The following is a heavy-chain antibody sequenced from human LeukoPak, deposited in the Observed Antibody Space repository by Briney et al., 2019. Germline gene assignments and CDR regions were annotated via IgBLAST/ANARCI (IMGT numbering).Heavy chain of an antibody. V-gene: IGHV4-34*01. Sequence: PSETLSLTCAVYDGPFSSFYWTWIRQPPGKGLEWIGGISHTGRTNYNPSLKSRVTISVDTSKNQFSLNLTSVTAADTAMYYCARGVSIAARYFDLWGRGTLVAVSS. CDR2: ISHTGRT. D-gene: IGHD6-25*01. CDR3: ARGVSIAARYFDL. J-gene: IGHJ2*01. CDR1: DGPFSSFY.